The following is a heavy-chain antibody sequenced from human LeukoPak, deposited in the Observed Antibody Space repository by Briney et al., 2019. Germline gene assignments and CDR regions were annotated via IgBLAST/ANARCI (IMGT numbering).Heavy chain of an antibody. CDR2: ISSSSSSYI. Sequence: GGSLRLSCAASGFTFSSYSMNWVRQAPGKGLEWVSSISSSSSSYIYYADSVKGRFTISRDNAKNSLYLQMNSLRAEDTAVYYCARDGRLVRDSYWGQGTLVTVSS. J-gene: IGHJ4*02. D-gene: IGHD6-6*01. CDR3: ARDGRLVRDSY. V-gene: IGHV3-21*01. CDR1: GFTFSSYS.